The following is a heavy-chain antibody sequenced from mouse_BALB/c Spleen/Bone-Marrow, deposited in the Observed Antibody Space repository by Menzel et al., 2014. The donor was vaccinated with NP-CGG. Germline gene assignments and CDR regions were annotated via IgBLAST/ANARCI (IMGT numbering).Heavy chain of an antibody. V-gene: IGHV1-69*02. CDR2: IDPSDSYT. D-gene: IGHD2-4*01. J-gene: IGHJ4*01. Sequence: VQLQQSGAELVKPGASVKLSCKASGYTFTSYWMHWVKQRPGQGLEWIGEIDPSDSYTNYNQKFKGKATLTVDKSSSTAYMQLSSLTSEDSAVYYCARGGHDFSLDYWGQGTSVTVSS. CDR3: ARGGHDFSLDY. CDR1: GYTFTSYW.